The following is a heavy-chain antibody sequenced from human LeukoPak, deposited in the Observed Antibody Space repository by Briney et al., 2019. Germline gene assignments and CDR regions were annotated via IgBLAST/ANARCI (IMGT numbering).Heavy chain of an antibody. CDR3: AKWVFSGFDY. CDR2: ISGSGGST. D-gene: IGHD1-14*01. V-gene: IGHV3-23*01. Sequence: GGSLRLSCAASGFTFNSHAMTWVRQAPGKGLEWVSDISGSGGSTYYADSVKGRFTISRDNSKNTLYLQMNSLRAEDTAVYYCAKWVFSGFDYWGQGTLVTVSS. J-gene: IGHJ4*02. CDR1: GFTFNSHA.